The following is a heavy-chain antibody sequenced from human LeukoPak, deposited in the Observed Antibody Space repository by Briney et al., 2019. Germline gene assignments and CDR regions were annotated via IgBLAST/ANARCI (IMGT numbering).Heavy chain of an antibody. CDR1: RFTFSSYG. D-gene: IGHD3-22*01. CDR2: ISGSGDST. Sequence: GGSLRLSCAASRFTFSSYGMSWVRQAPGKGLEWISGISGSGDSTYYADSVKGRFTISRDNSKNTLHLQMSSLRVEDTASYYCAVYYYDSSGVTDAFDIWGQGTMVTVSS. V-gene: IGHV3-23*01. J-gene: IGHJ3*02. CDR3: AVYYYDSSGVTDAFDI.